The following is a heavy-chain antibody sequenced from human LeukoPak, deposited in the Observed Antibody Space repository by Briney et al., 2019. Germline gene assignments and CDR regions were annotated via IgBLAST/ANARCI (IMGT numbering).Heavy chain of an antibody. D-gene: IGHD3-3*01. J-gene: IGHJ4*02. CDR2: IKEDGSEK. V-gene: IGHV3-7*01. CDR1: GFNFGEFW. Sequence: PGGSLRLSCAASGFNFGEFWMAWVRQTPGKGLEWVADIKEDGSEKFYVDSVKGRFTISRDNAKNSLYLQMNSLRAEDTAVYYCARAPREWLLGYYFDYWGQGTLVTVSS. CDR3: ARAPREWLLGYYFDY.